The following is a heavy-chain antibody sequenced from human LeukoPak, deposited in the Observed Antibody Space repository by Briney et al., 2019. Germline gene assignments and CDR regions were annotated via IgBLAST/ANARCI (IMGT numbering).Heavy chain of an antibody. Sequence: GGSLRLSCAASGFTFSSHGMHWVRQAPGKGLEWVAVIWDDGSNRYYADSVKGRFTISRDNSKNTLYLQMNSLRAEDTAVYYCARCRSYDSSGYFPDDAFDIWGQGTMVTVSS. V-gene: IGHV3-33*01. CDR2: IWDDGSNR. D-gene: IGHD3-22*01. CDR3: ARCRSYDSSGYFPDDAFDI. J-gene: IGHJ3*02. CDR1: GFTFSSHG.